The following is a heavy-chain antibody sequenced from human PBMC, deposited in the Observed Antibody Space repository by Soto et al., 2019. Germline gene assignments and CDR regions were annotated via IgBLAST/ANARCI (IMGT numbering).Heavy chain of an antibody. V-gene: IGHV1-69*13. CDR2: IIPIFGTA. J-gene: IGHJ6*02. CDR1: GGTFSSYA. Sequence: SVKVSCKASGGTFSSYAISWVRQAPGQGLEWMGGIIPIFGTANYAQKFQGRVTITADESTSTAYMELSSLRSEDTAVYYCARDGGYDILTGYLRGYYGMDVWGQGTTVTISS. D-gene: IGHD3-9*01. CDR3: ARDGGYDILTGYLRGYYGMDV.